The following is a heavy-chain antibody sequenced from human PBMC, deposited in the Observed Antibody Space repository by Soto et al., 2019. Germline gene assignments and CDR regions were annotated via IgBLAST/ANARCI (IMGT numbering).Heavy chain of an antibody. Sequence: PSGTLSLTCTVSGGSITSGGYFWDWIRQPPVKGLECIGTVHSTGGTYYSPSLRSRVTISVDTSKNLFSLKMTSASDTDTAVYFCAKREASSRFGGLDIWGQGTAVTVS. CDR2: VHSTGGT. J-gene: IGHJ6*02. V-gene: IGHV4-39*01. D-gene: IGHD3-3*01. CDR3: AKREASSRFGGLDI. CDR1: GGSITSGGYF.